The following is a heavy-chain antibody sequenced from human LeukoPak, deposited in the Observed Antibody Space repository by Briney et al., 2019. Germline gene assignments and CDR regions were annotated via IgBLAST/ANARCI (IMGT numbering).Heavy chain of an antibody. Sequence: GTPGKVSCKASGYTFTSYGVNWVRQAPGHGLEWMGWISPYHRNTNSTKKFQGRLTMTTDISTTTAYMELRSLRSDDTAVYYCARDALHPLGLPPNENCFDPWGQGTLVTVSS. CDR3: ARDALHPLGLPPNENCFDP. V-gene: IGHV1-18*01. D-gene: IGHD3-16*01. CDR1: GYTFTSYG. J-gene: IGHJ5*02. CDR2: ISPYHRNT.